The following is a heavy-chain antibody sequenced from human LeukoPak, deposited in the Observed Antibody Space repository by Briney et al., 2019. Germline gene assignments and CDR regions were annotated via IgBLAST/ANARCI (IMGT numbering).Heavy chain of an antibody. CDR2: ISGSGGST. J-gene: IGHJ6*03. D-gene: IGHD3-22*01. CDR1: GFTFSSCA. Sequence: GGSLRLSYAASGFTFSSCAMSWVRQAPGKGLEWVSAISGSGGSTYYADSVKGRFTISRDNSKNTLYLQMNSLRAEDTAVYYCASSGYDYYYYYMDVWGKGTTVTVSS. V-gene: IGHV3-23*01. CDR3: ASSGYDYYYYYMDV.